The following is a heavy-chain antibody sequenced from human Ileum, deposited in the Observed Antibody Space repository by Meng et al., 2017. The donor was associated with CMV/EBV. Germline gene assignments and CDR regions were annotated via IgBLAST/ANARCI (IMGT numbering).Heavy chain of an antibody. CDR1: GCSISSGDYY. J-gene: IGHJ1*01. V-gene: IGHV4-30-4*08. D-gene: IGHD3-22*01. CDR2: INYRETT. CDR3: ARAISGHYYVP. Sequence: QVQLEESGPGLVKPSHTLSLTCTASGCSISSGDYYWSWNREPQGKGLEWIGYINYRETTYYNPSLKSRLTISVDTSNNQFSLILSSVTAADTALYYCARAISGHYYVPWGQGTLVTASS.